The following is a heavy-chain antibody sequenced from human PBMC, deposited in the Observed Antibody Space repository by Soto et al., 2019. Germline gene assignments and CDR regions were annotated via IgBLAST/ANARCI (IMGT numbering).Heavy chain of an antibody. CDR1: GGSISNYY. V-gene: IGHV4-4*07. CDR2: IYTSGST. D-gene: IGHD6-6*01. Sequence: SETLSHTCSVAGGSISNYYWSWIRQPAGKGLEWIGRIYTSGSTNYNPSLKSRVTMSVDTSKNQFSLKLSSVTAADTAVYYCARVRIAARTGEYGMDVWGQGTTVTVSS. CDR3: ARVRIAARTGEYGMDV. J-gene: IGHJ6*02.